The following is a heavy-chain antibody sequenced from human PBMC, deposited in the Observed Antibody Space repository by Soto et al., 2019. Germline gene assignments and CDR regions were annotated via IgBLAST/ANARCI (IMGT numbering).Heavy chain of an antibody. CDR1: GGSISSGDYY. V-gene: IGHV4-30-4*01. CDR3: ARGGLPLWNWLDP. CDR2: IYYSGST. Sequence: SETLSLTCTVSGGSISSGDYYWSWIRQPPGKGLEWIGYIYYSGSTYYNPSLKSRVTISVDTSKNQFSLKLSSVTAADTAVYYCARGGLPLWNWLDPWGQGTLVTVPQ. J-gene: IGHJ5*02. D-gene: IGHD2-21*01.